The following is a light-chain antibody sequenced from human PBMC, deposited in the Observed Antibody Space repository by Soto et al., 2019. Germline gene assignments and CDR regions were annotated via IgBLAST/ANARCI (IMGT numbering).Light chain of an antibody. CDR1: QSISSW. CDR3: QQNRDT. Sequence: DIQMTQSPSTLSASVGDRVTITCRASQSISSWLAWYQQKPGKAPKLLIYKASSLESGVPSRFSGSGSGTEFTLTISSLQPDDFATYYCQQNRDTFGQGTKLEIK. V-gene: IGKV1-5*03. CDR2: KAS. J-gene: IGKJ2*01.